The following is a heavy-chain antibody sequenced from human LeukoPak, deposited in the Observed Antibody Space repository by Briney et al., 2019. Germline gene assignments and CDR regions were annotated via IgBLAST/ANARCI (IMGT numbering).Heavy chain of an antibody. CDR1: GGSFSGYY. CDR3: ARVRVPVVVITYYYYYMDV. CDR2: INHSGST. J-gene: IGHJ6*03. V-gene: IGHV4-34*01. Sequence: SETLSLTCAVDGGSFSGYYWSWIRQPPGKGLEWIGEINHSGSTNYNPFLKSRVTISVDTSKIQFSLKLSSVTAADTALYYCARVRVPVVVITYYYYYMDVWGKGTTVTVSS. D-gene: IGHD3-22*01.